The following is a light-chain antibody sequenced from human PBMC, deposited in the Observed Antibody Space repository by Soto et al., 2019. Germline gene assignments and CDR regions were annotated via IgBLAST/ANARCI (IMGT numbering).Light chain of an antibody. CDR3: QNYGSSRT. J-gene: IGKJ1*01. V-gene: IGKV3D-20*01. CDR2: DAS. CDR1: QSVSSNS. Sequence: EIVLTQSPATLSLSPGERATLSCGASQSVSSNSLAWYQQKPGLAPRLLIYDASSRATGIPDRFSGSGSGTDFTLTISRLEPEDFAVYFCQNYGSSRTVGQGTKVDSK.